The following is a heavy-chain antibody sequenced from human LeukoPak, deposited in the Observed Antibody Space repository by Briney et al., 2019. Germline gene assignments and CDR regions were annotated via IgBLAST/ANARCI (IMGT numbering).Heavy chain of an antibody. CDR2: ISSKAFGATP. D-gene: IGHD4-17*01. CDR1: GFSFGDYA. V-gene: IGHV3-49*03. J-gene: IGHJ4*02. CDR3: TRNTVTVHFDY. Sequence: GGSLRLSCTSVGFSFGDYAVSWFRQAPGNGLEWVGYISSKAFGATPQYAPSVRGRFTISRDDSKSIAHLQMNSLKTEDTAVYYCTRNTVTVHFDYWGQGTPVTVSP.